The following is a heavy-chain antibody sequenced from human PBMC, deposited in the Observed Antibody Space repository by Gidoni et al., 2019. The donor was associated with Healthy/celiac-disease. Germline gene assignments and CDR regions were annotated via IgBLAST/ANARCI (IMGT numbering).Heavy chain of an antibody. CDR1: GGTFSSYA. J-gene: IGHJ5*02. Sequence: QVKLVQSGAEVKKPGSSVKVSCKASGGTFSSYAISWVRQDPGQGLEWMGGIIPIFGTATYAQKFQGRVTITADESTSTAYMELSSLRSEATAVYYCARDRDSSWYGWFDPWGQGTLVTVSS. CDR2: IIPIFGTA. CDR3: ARDRDSSWYGWFDP. D-gene: IGHD6-13*01. V-gene: IGHV1-69*01.